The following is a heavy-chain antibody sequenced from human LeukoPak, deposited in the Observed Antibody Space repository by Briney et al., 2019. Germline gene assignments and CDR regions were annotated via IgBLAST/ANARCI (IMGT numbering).Heavy chain of an antibody. CDR1: GFTFSSHA. V-gene: IGHV3-30-3*01. CDR3: ARGGVVVVAATPDWFDP. J-gene: IGHJ5*02. D-gene: IGHD2-15*01. CDR2: ISYDGSNK. Sequence: GRSLRLSCAASGFTFSSHAMHWVRQAPGKGLEWVAVISYDGSNKYYADSVKGRFTISRDNSKDTLYLQMNSLRAEDTAVYYCARGGVVVVAATPDWFDPWGQGTLVTVSS.